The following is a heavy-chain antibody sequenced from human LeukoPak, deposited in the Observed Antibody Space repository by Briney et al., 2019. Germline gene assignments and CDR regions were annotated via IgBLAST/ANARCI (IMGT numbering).Heavy chain of an antibody. CDR3: ARRFGIADTYYFDY. V-gene: IGHV5-51*01. CDR2: IYPGDSDT. D-gene: IGHD6-13*01. CDR1: GYSFTSYW. J-gene: IGHJ4*02. Sequence: KVSCKASGYSFTSYWIGWVRQMPGKGLEWMGIIYPGDSDTRHSPSFQGQVTISADKSISTAYLQWSSLKASDTAMYYCARRFGIADTYYFDYWGQGTLVTVSS.